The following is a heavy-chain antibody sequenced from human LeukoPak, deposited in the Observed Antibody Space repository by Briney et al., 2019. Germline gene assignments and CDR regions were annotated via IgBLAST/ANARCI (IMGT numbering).Heavy chain of an antibody. D-gene: IGHD5-24*01. CDR3: ARGLVEMATRYFDL. Sequence: PSETLSLTCTVSGGSIRSSYYYWGWIRQPPGKGLEWIGSIYDSGSTYYNPSLKSRVTISVDTSKNQFSLKLNPVTAADTAVYYCARGLVEMATRYFDLWGRGTLVTVSS. CDR2: IYDSGST. V-gene: IGHV4-39*01. J-gene: IGHJ2*01. CDR1: GGSIRSSYYY.